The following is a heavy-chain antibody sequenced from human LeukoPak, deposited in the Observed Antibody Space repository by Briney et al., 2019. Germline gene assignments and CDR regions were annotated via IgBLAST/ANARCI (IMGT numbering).Heavy chain of an antibody. J-gene: IGHJ6*04. CDR2: ISSSSSYI. CDR3: ARDLGYCSSTSCYYYYYYGMDV. V-gene: IGHV3-21*01. CDR1: GFTFSSYS. D-gene: IGHD2-2*01. Sequence: PGGSLRLSCAASGFTFSSYSMNWVRQAPGKGLGWVSSISSSSSYIYYADSVKGRFTISRDNAKNSLYLQMNSLRAEDTAVYYCARDLGYCSSTSCYYYYYYGMDVWGKGTTVTVSS.